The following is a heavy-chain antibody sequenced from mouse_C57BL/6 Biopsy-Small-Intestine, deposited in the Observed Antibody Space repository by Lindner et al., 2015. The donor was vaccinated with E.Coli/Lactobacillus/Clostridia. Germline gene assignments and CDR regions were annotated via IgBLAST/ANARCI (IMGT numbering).Heavy chain of an antibody. J-gene: IGHJ3*01. CDR2: MNPNSGGT. D-gene: IGHD2-1*01. CDR1: GYTFTDYY. V-gene: IGHV1-26*01. CDR3: ARDFVRRGVPSTSDPRGDDVFDI. Sequence: SVKVSCKASGYTFTDYYMHWVRQAPGQGLEWMGWMNPNSGGTSYAQKFQGRVTMARDTSINTAYMEVRRLRSDDTAVYYCARDFVRRGVPSTSDPRGDDVFDIWGQGTMVTVSS.